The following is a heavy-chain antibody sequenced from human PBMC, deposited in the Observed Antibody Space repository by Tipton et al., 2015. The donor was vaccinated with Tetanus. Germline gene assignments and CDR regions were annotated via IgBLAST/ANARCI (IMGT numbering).Heavy chain of an antibody. CDR2: INHSGST. D-gene: IGHD5-18*01. CDR1: GGSFSGYY. J-gene: IGHJ5*02. V-gene: IGHV4-34*01. Sequence: LRLSCAVYGGSFSGYYWSWIRQPPGKGLEWIGEINHSGSTNYNPSLKSRVTISVDTSKNQFSLKLSSVTAADTAVYYCARRGEGYSYGYGWFDPWGQGTLVTVSS. CDR3: ARRGEGYSYGYGWFDP.